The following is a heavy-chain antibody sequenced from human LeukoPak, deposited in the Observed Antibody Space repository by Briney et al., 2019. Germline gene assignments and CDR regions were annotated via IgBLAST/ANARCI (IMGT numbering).Heavy chain of an antibody. Sequence: PSETLSLTCSVSGDSMSAYYWSWIRQPPGKGLEWVAFISYGGTTTYNPSLERRVTISVNTSKDQFSLKLSSVTAADAAVYYCARGGASSRPFVYWGQGTLVTVSS. V-gene: IGHV4-59*01. CDR3: ARGGASSRPFVY. CDR1: GDSMSAYY. J-gene: IGHJ4*02. CDR2: ISYGGTT. D-gene: IGHD2-2*01.